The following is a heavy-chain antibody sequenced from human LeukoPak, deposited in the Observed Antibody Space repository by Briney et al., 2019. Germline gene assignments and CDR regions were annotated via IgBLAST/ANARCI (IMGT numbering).Heavy chain of an antibody. CDR1: GFMFTDSW. J-gene: IGHJ4*02. Sequence: GSLRLSCAASGFMFTDSWMAWVRQAPGKGLEWLANINEDGSDKNYVVALKGRFTISRDNAEKSLYLQMNSLRAEDTAIYYCARDAAYGYDRFDYWGQGTRVTVSS. CDR2: INEDGSDK. V-gene: IGHV3-7*01. D-gene: IGHD4-17*01. CDR3: ARDAAYGYDRFDY.